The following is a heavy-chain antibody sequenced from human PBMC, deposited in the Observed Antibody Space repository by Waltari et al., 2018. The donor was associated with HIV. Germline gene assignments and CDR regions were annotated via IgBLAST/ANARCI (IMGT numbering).Heavy chain of an antibody. J-gene: IGHJ6*02. CDR2: IRSKAYGETA. Sequence: HLVQSGGGFTQPGRSLRLSCAASGFIFRDYPMSWFRQAPGKGLEWVGLIRSKAYGETAEYAAALEGRFTISRDDSRGIDYLQMDGLKIEDTGVYYCTKGGGKSPGLSVWGQGTTVTVSS. D-gene: IGHD3-16*01. CDR1: GFIFRDYP. CDR3: TKGGGKSPGLSV. V-gene: IGHV3-49*03.